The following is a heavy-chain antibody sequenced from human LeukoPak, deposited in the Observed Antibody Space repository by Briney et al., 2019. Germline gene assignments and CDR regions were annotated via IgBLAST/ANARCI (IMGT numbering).Heavy chain of an antibody. CDR1: GFTFSTYW. CDR3: ARDFDWGSGH. Sequence: QPGGSLRLSCAASGFTFSTYWMHWVRQAPGKGLVWVLRISGDGSDTRYADSVKGRFIISRDNAKNTLYLQLNGLRAEDTAVYYCARDFDWGSGHWGQGALVTVSS. V-gene: IGHV3-74*01. J-gene: IGHJ4*02. CDR2: ISGDGSDT. D-gene: IGHD7-27*01.